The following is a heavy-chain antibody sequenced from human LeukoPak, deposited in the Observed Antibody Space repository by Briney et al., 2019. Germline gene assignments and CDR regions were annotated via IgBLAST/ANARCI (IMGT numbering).Heavy chain of an antibody. CDR3: ARDRSYGGNSQWYFDL. Sequence: GGSLRLSCAASGFTFSSYWMSWVRQAPGKGLEWVANIKQDGSEKYYVDSVKGRFTISRDNAKNSLYLQMSSLRAEDTAVYYCARDRSYGGNSQWYFDLWGRGTLVTVSS. CDR1: GFTFSSYW. D-gene: IGHD4-23*01. J-gene: IGHJ2*01. V-gene: IGHV3-7*01. CDR2: IKQDGSEK.